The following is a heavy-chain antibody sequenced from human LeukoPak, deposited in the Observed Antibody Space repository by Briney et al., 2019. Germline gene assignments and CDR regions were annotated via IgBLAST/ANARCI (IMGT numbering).Heavy chain of an antibody. D-gene: IGHD6-13*01. J-gene: IGHJ4*02. CDR2: MNPNSGNT. Sequence: AASVKVSCKASGYTFTSYDINWVRQATGQGLEWMGWMNPNSGNTGYAQKFQGRVTMTRNTSISTAYMELSSLRSEDTAVYYCARAYSSSWYPLDYWGQGTLVTVSS. CDR1: GYTFTSYD. V-gene: IGHV1-8*01. CDR3: ARAYSSSWYPLDY.